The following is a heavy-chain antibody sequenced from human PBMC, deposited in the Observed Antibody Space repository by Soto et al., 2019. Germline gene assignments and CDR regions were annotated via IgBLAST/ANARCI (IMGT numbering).Heavy chain of an antibody. CDR1: GGSISSGGYS. V-gene: IGHV4-30-2*01. CDR2: IYHSGST. J-gene: IGHJ4*02. CDR3: VRESMDYGGNCIHY. D-gene: IGHD4-17*01. Sequence: SETLSLTCAVSGGSISSGGYSWSWIRQPPGKGLEWIGYIYHSGSTYYNPSLKSRVTISVDRSKNQFSLKLSSVTAADTAVYYCVRESMDYGGNCIHYSGQATLVTVSS.